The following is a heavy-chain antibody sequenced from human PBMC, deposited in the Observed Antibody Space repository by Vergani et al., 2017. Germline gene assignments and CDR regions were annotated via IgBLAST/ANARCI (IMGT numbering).Heavy chain of an antibody. Sequence: QVHLQESVPGVVKPSDTLSLTCTVSGGSMSDFYWTWIRQPAGRGLEWIGRIYPNGNGNYNESLRSRLTMSIDTSRSQFSLSLSSVTAAHTAVYYCARGNCGVNCPKYNWLAPWGRGILVTVSS. CDR1: GGSMSDFY. V-gene: IGHV4-4*07. D-gene: IGHD2-21*01. J-gene: IGHJ5*02. CDR2: IYPNGNG. CDR3: ARGNCGVNCPKYNWLAP.